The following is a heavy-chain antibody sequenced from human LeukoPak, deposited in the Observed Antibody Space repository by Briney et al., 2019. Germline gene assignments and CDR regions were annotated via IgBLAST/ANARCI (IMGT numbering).Heavy chain of an antibody. J-gene: IGHJ4*02. CDR3: ARAVRKGPFDY. Sequence: ASVKVSCKASGYTFTSYYMHWVRQAPGQGLEWMGIINPSGGSTSYAQKFQGRVTMTRDTSISTAYMELSRLRSDDTAVYYCARAVRKGPFDYWGQGTLVTVSS. V-gene: IGHV1-46*01. CDR1: GYTFTSYY. CDR2: INPSGGST.